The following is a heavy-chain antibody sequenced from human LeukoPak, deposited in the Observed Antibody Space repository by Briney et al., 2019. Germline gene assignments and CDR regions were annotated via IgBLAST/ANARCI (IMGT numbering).Heavy chain of an antibody. CDR3: ARDPGPYHYGSGSSD. V-gene: IGHV1-18*04. Sequence: ASVKVSCKASGYTFTGYYMHWVRQAPGQGLEWMGWISAYNGNTNYAQKLQGRVTMTTDTSTSTAYMELRSLRSDDTAVYYCARDPGPYHYGSGSSDWGQGTLVTVSS. J-gene: IGHJ4*02. D-gene: IGHD3-10*01. CDR1: GYTFTGYY. CDR2: ISAYNGNT.